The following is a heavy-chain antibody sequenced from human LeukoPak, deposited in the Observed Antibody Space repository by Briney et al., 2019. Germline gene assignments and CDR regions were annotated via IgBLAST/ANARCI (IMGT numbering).Heavy chain of an antibody. Sequence: GGSLRLSCAASGFTFSSYAMSWVRQAPGKRLEWVSAISGSGGSTYYADSVKGRFTISRDNSKNTLYLQMNSLRAEDTAVYYCAKGFGWLWFGELLNDAFDIWGQGTMVTVSS. D-gene: IGHD3-10*01. V-gene: IGHV3-23*01. J-gene: IGHJ3*02. CDR3: AKGFGWLWFGELLNDAFDI. CDR1: GFTFSSYA. CDR2: ISGSGGST.